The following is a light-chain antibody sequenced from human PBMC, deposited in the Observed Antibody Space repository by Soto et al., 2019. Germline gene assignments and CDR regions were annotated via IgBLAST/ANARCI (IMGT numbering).Light chain of an antibody. CDR3: CSYAGSYTVV. CDR2: DVN. CDR1: SSDVGGYNY. J-gene: IGLJ2*01. Sequence: QSALTQPRSVSGSPGQSVTISCTGTSSDVGGYNYVSWYQQHPGKAPKLMIYDVNKRPSGFPDRFSGSKSGNTASLTISGLQAEDEADYYCCSYAGSYTVVFGGGTKLTVL. V-gene: IGLV2-11*01.